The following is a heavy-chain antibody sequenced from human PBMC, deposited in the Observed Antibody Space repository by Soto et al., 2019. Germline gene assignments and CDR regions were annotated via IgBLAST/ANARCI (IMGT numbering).Heavy chain of an antibody. CDR3: ASWLKGPDIGNYYYGMDV. CDR1: GGAFSDYA. J-gene: IGHJ6*02. Sequence: QVQLVQSGAEVKKPGASVKVSCKASGGAFSDYAFSWVRQAPGQGLEWLGGIMPIFRAPDYAQKCQGRVTITADEVTRTAYMEMNSLRSEDTAVYYCASWLKGPDIGNYYYGMDVWGQGTTVTVS. D-gene: IGHD2-15*01. V-gene: IGHV1-69*12. CDR2: IMPIFRAP.